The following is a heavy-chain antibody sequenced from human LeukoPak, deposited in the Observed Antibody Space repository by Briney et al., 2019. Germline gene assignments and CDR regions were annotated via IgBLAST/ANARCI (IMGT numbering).Heavy chain of an antibody. V-gene: IGHV3-30-3*01. CDR3: ARDLNGSGDY. Sequence: PGKSLRLSCAASRFTFSGYTMHWVRQAPGKGLEWVAVISYDGGNEYYVDSVKGRFTISRDNSKNTLYLQMNSLRPEDTAVYYCARDLNGSGDYWGQGTLVTVSS. CDR2: ISYDGGNE. J-gene: IGHJ4*02. CDR1: RFTFSGYT. D-gene: IGHD3-10*01.